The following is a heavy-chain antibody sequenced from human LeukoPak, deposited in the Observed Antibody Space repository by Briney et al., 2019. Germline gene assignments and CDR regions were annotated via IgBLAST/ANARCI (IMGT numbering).Heavy chain of an antibody. CDR1: GGSISSSSYY. V-gene: IGHV4-39*07. CDR2: IYYSGST. J-gene: IGHJ4*02. D-gene: IGHD6-13*01. Sequence: PSETLSLTCTVSGGSISSSSYYWGWIRQPPGKGLEWIGSIYYSGSTYYNPSLKSRVTISVDTSKNQFSLKLSSVTAADTAVYYCARDEGIAAAGYDYWGQGTLVTVSS. CDR3: ARDEGIAAAGYDY.